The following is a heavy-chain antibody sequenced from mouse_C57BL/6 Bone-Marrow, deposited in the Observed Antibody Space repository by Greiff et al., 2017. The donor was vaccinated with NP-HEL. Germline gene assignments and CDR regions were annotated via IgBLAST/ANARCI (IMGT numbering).Heavy chain of an antibody. CDR1: GYTFTSYG. CDR2: IYPRSGNT. Sequence: QVQLQQSGAELARPGASVKLSCKASGYTFTSYGISWVKQRTGQGLEWIGEIYPRSGNTYYIEKFKGKATLPADKSSSTAYMELRSLTSEDSAVYFCARSGSWDYYFDYWGQGTTLTVSS. D-gene: IGHD4-1*01. V-gene: IGHV1-81*01. J-gene: IGHJ2*01. CDR3: ARSGSWDYYFDY.